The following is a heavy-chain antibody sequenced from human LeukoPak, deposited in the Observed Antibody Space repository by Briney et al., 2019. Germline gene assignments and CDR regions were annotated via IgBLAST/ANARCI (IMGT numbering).Heavy chain of an antibody. Sequence: SETPSLTCAVYGGSFSDYYWNWIRQPPGKGLEWIGEINHSGSTNYNPSLKSRVSISVDTSKNQFSLNLSSVTAADTAVYYCARATFYSEYYFDYWGQGTLVTVSS. V-gene: IGHV4-34*01. CDR1: GGSFSDYY. CDR2: INHSGST. D-gene: IGHD3-9*01. CDR3: ARATFYSEYYFDY. J-gene: IGHJ4*02.